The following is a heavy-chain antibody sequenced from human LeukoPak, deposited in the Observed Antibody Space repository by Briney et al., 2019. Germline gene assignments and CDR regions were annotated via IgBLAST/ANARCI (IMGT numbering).Heavy chain of an antibody. CDR1: GFTFSSYS. V-gene: IGHV3-48*02. CDR2: ISSSSNTI. D-gene: IGHD6-19*01. Sequence: TGGSLRLSCAASGFTFSSYSMNWVRQAPGKGLEWVSYISSSSNTIYYADSVKGRFTISRDNAKNSLYLQMNSLRDEDTAVYYCARDSYSSGWLHDFDYWGQGTLVTVS. J-gene: IGHJ4*02. CDR3: ARDSYSSGWLHDFDY.